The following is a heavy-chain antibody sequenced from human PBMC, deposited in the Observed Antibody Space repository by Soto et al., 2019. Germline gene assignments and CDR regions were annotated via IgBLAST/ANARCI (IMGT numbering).Heavy chain of an antibody. V-gene: IGHV3-48*02. CDR3: ARERTGGFDA. J-gene: IGHJ5*02. CDR1: GFTFSSYS. Sequence: GGSLRLSCATSGFTFSSYSMNWVRQAPGKGLEWITYITSSSSTIYYADSVKGRFTISRDNAKNSLYLQMNSLRDEDTAVYYRARERTGGFDAWGQGTLVTVSS. D-gene: IGHD4-17*01. CDR2: ITSSSSTI.